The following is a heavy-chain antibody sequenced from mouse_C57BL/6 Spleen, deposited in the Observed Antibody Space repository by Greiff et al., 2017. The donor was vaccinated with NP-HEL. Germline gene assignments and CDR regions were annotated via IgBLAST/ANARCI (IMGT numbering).Heavy chain of an antibody. CDR1: GFNIKDDY. J-gene: IGHJ3*01. CDR3: TTPSAY. V-gene: IGHV14-4*01. Sequence: EVKLMESGAELVRPGASVKLSCTASGFNIKDDYMHWVKQRPEQGLEWIGWIDPENGDTEYASKFQGKATITADTSSNTAYLQLSSLTSEDTAVYYCTTPSAYWGQGTLVTVSA. CDR2: IDPENGDT.